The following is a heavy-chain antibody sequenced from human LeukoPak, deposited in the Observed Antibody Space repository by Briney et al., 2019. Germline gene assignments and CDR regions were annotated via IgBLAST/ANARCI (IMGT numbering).Heavy chain of an antibody. CDR1: GGSISSGDYY. J-gene: IGHJ4*02. D-gene: IGHD6-13*01. Sequence: PSETLSLTCTVSGGSISSGDYYWSWIRQPPGKGLEWIGYTYYSGSTYYNPSLKSRVTISVDTSKNQFSLKLSSVTAADTAVYYCARRDRSGIAAAGTPFDYWGQGTLVTVSS. CDR2: TYYSGST. V-gene: IGHV4-30-4*01. CDR3: ARRDRSGIAAAGTPFDY.